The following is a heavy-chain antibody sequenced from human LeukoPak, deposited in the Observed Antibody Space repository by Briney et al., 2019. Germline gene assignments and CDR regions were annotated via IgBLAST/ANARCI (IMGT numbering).Heavy chain of an antibody. CDR2: INPNSGGT. J-gene: IGHJ4*02. CDR3: ASPARYSSGWYGPDY. V-gene: IGHV1-2*02. CDR1: GYTFTGYY. Sequence: ASVKVSCEASGYTFTGYYMHWVRQAPGQGLEWMGWINPNSGGTNYVQKFQGRVTMTRDTSISTAYMELSRLRSDDTAVYYCASPARYSSGWYGPDYWGQGTLVTVSS. D-gene: IGHD6-19*01.